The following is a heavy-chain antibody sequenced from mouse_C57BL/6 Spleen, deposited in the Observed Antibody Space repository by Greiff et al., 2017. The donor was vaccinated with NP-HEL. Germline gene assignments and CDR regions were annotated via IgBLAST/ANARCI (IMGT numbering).Heavy chain of an antibody. CDR1: GYAFSSSW. J-gene: IGHJ4*01. CDR2: IYPGDGDT. V-gene: IGHV1-82*01. CDR3: ARSRDYYGSSSAMDY. Sequence: VQLQQSGPELVKPGASVKISCKASGYAFSSSWMNWVKQRPGKGLEWIGRIYPGDGDTNYNGKFKGKATLTADKSSSTAYMQLSSLTSEDSAVYFCARSRDYYGSSSAMDYWGQRTSVTVSS. D-gene: IGHD1-1*01.